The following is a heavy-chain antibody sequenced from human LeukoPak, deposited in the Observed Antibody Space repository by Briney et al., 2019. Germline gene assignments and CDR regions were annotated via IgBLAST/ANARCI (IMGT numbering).Heavy chain of an antibody. D-gene: IGHD6-13*01. CDR1: GFTFSSYA. CDR2: ISGSGGST. J-gene: IGHJ4*02. Sequence: GGSLRLSCAASGFTFSSYAMSWVRQAPGKGLEWVSAISGSGGSTYHADSVKGRFTISRDNSKNTLYLQMNSLRAEDTAVYYCAKAEGSSSWYGVDYWGQGTLVTVSS. CDR3: AKAEGSSSWYGVDY. V-gene: IGHV3-23*01.